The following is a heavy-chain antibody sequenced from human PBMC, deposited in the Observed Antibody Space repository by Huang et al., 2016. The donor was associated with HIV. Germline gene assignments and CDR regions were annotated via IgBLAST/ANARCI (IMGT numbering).Heavy chain of an antibody. V-gene: IGHV3-7*01. CDR1: TFTFGAYW. CDR2: IKQDESEK. D-gene: IGHD1-7*01. J-gene: IGHJ6*02. CDR3: ATKTAGMDI. Sequence: VESGGRSVQPGGSLKLSCVGSTFTFGAYWMSWVRQPPGKGLEWGAKIKQDESEKYYVDSVKGRFNNSRDNARKVLFLEMDDLRVEDTAIYFCATKTAGMDIWGQGTTVTVSS.